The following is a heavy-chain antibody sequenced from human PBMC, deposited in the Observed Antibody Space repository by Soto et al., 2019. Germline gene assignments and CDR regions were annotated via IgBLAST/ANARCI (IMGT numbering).Heavy chain of an antibody. V-gene: IGHV1-3*01. CDR1: GYTFTSYA. CDR3: ARDGSLYGYFYL. J-gene: IGHJ2*01. D-gene: IGHD1-26*01. CDR2: INAGNGNT. Sequence: ASVKVSCKASGYTFTSYAMHWVRQAPGQRLEWMGWINAGNGNTKYSQKFQGRVTITRDTSASTAYMELSSLRSEDTAVYYCARDGSLYGYFYLWARGTLVTVSA.